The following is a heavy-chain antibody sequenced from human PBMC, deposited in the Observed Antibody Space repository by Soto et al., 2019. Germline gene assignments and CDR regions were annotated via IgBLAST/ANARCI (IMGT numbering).Heavy chain of an antibody. J-gene: IGHJ6*01. V-gene: IGHV4-59*08. CDR1: SGPSKSHN. CDR3: VRQGIGFLHGLVDG. Sequence: QVQVQQSGPGLVKPSETLSLTCTVSSGPSKSHNWGWIRQPPGRGLEWIGYVYDTWSTSYNPSLKSRVTVSADTSTNRISLTLRFVTAADTAVYYCVRQGIGFLHGLVDGWGQGTTVIVS. CDR2: VYDTWST. D-gene: IGHD3-10*01.